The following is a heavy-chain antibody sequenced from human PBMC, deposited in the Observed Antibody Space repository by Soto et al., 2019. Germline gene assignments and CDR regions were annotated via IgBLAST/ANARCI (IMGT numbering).Heavy chain of an antibody. J-gene: IGHJ4*02. V-gene: IGHV4-59*08. CDR3: ARKSFGELSVSEEEARDHFDY. D-gene: IGHD3-10*01. Sequence: SETLSLTCTVSGGSISSYYWSWIRQPPGKGLEWIGYIYYSGSTNYNPSLKSRVTISVDTSKNQFSLKLSSVTAADTAVYYCARKSFGELSVSEEEARDHFDYWGQGTLVXVSS. CDR1: GGSISSYY. CDR2: IYYSGST.